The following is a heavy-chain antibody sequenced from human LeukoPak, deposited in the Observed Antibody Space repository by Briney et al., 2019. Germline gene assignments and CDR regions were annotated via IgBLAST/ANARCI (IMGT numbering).Heavy chain of an antibody. D-gene: IGHD3-22*01. CDR1: GFTLSSHS. V-gene: IGHV3-21*01. CDR3: ARDLYDSGAYSSPIDY. CDR2: ISSSSSYI. J-gene: IGHJ4*02. Sequence: PGESLRLSCAAYGFTLSSHSMNWVRQAPGKGLEWVSSISSSSSYIHSADSVKGRFTISRDNAKNSLYLQMNSLRAEDTAVYYCARDLYDSGAYSSPIDYWGRGTLVTVSS.